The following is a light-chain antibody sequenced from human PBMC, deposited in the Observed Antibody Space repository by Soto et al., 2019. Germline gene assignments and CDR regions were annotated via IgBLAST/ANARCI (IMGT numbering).Light chain of an antibody. CDR1: SSDVGGYNY. CDR3: SSYTSSSTSYV. J-gene: IGLJ1*01. CDR2: DVS. V-gene: IGLV2-14*01. Sequence: QSALTQPASVSGSPGQSITISCTGTSSDVGGYNYVSWYQQHPGKAPKLMIYDVSNRPSGVSNRFSGSKSGNTASPTISGLQAEDDADYYCSSYTSSSTSYVFGTGTKVTVL.